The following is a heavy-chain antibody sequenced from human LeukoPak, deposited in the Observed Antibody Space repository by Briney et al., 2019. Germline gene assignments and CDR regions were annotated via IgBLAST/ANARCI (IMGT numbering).Heavy chain of an antibody. Sequence: GGSLRLSCAASGFTFSSYGMHWVRQAPGKGLEGVAFIRYDGSNKYYADSVKGRFTISRDNSKNTLYLQMNSLRAEDTAVYYCAKDRYYDILTGYIDYWGQGPLVPVSS. CDR1: GFTFSSYG. CDR3: AKDRYYDILTGYIDY. V-gene: IGHV3-30*02. CDR2: IRYDGSNK. D-gene: IGHD3-9*01. J-gene: IGHJ4*02.